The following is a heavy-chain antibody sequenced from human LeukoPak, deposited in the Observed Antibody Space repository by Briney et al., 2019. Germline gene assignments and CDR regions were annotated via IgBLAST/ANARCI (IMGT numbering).Heavy chain of an antibody. Sequence: GGSLRLSCAASGFIFSNYAMHWVRQAPGKGLEWVAVISYDGSNKYYADSVKGRFTISRDNSKNTLYLQMNSLRAEDTAVYYCAMYYYGSGSYYASYYYYYGMDVWGQGTTVTVSS. CDR1: GFIFSNYA. J-gene: IGHJ6*02. CDR3: AMYYYGSGSYYASYYYYYGMDV. V-gene: IGHV3-30*04. CDR2: ISYDGSNK. D-gene: IGHD3-10*01.